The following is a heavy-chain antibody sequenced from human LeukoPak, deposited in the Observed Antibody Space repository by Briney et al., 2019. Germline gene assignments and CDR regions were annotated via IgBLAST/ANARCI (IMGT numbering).Heavy chain of an antibody. V-gene: IGHV3-30*01. J-gene: IGHJ6*03. CDR2: ISYDGSNK. D-gene: IGHD2-15*01. CDR3: AGGAESTHFYYMDV. Sequence: PGRSLRLSCTASGFTFSTYVIHWVRQAPGKGLEWVAVISYDGSNKYYADSVKGRFTISRDNSKNTLYLQMDSLRPEDTALYYCAGGAESTHFYYMDVWGTGTTVSVSS. CDR1: GFTFSTYV.